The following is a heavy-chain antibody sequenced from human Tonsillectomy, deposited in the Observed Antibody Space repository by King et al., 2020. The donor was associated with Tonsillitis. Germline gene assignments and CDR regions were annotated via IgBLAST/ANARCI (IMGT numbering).Heavy chain of an antibody. D-gene: IGHD4-17*01. J-gene: IGHJ4*02. CDR3: AKDGHRDFGSVTISFDY. Sequence: VQLVESGGGLVQPGGSLRLSCAASGFTFSSYAMSWVRQAPGKGLEWVSAISGSGGSTYYADSVKGRFTISRDNSKNTLYLQMNSLRAEDTAVYYGAKDGHRDFGSVTISFDYWGQGTLVTVSS. CDR2: ISGSGGST. CDR1: GFTFSSYA. V-gene: IGHV3-23*04.